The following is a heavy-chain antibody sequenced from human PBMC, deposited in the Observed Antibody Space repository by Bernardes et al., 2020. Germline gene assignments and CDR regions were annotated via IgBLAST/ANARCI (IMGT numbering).Heavy chain of an antibody. D-gene: IGHD3-3*01. J-gene: IGHJ4*02. CDR2: INPNSGGT. CDR3: ARSIFGANEFDY. CDR1: GYTFTGYY. Sequence: ASVKVSCKASGYTFTGYYMHWVRQAPGQGLEWMGRINPNSGGTNYAQKFQGRVTMTRDTSISTAYMELSRLRSDDTAVYYCARSIFGANEFDYWGQGTLVTVSS. V-gene: IGHV1-2*06.